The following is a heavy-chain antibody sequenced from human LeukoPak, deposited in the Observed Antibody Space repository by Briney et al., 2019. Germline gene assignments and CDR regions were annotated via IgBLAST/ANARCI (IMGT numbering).Heavy chain of an antibody. D-gene: IGHD5-18*01. J-gene: IGHJ4*02. CDR3: ARGRIQLWTLAYCYFDY. CDR1: GFTFSSYA. CDR2: INHSGST. Sequence: GSLRLSCAASGFTFSSYAMSWVRQAPGKGLEWIGEINHSGSTNYNPSLKSRVTISVDTSKNQFSLKLSSVTAADTAEYYCARGRIQLWTLAYCYFDYWGQGTLVTVSS. V-gene: IGHV4-34*01.